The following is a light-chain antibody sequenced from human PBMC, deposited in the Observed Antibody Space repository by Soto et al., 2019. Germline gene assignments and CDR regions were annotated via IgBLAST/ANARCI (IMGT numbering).Light chain of an antibody. Sequence: QSALTQPASLSGSPGQSITISCSGTSSDVGAYNFVSWYQQHPGKAPKLIIYEVSNRPSGVSNRFSGSKSGNTASLTISGLQAEDEADYYCSSYTSSSTSFGTGTKLTVL. CDR2: EVS. V-gene: IGLV2-14*01. J-gene: IGLJ1*01. CDR1: SSDVGAYNF. CDR3: SSYTSSSTS.